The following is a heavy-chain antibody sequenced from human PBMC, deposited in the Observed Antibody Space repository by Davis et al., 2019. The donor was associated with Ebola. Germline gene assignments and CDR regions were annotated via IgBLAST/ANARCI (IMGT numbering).Heavy chain of an antibody. D-gene: IGHD3-16*02. CDR1: GLAFNTYA. J-gene: IGHJ4*02. V-gene: IGHV3-43*02. CDR2: ISRNGRDI. Sequence: GGSLRLSCAASGLAFNTYAMHWVRQVPGKGLEWVSFISRNGRDIFYADSVKGRFAISRDNSNNALYLQMNSLRTDDTALYYCVRGQHRSYFDHWGQGTLVTVSS. CDR3: VRGQHRSYFDH.